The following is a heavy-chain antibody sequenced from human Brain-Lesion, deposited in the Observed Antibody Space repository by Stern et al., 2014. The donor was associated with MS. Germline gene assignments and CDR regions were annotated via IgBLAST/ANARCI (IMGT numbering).Heavy chain of an antibody. Sequence: QVQLQQSGPGLVKPSGTLSLTCAVSGGSISSSNWWSWVRQSPGKGLEWIGESDHSGSTIYNPSLKSRVTVSVDKPKNPSPLALRSVTAADTAVYFCARFPASRPHVFDSWGQGTLVTVSS. CDR2: SDHSGST. CDR1: GGSISSSNW. J-gene: IGHJ4*02. CDR3: ARFPASRPHVFDS. V-gene: IGHV4-4*02. D-gene: IGHD6-13*01.